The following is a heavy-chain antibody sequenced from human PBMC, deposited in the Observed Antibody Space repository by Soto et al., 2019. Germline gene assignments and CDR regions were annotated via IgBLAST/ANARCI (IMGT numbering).Heavy chain of an antibody. CDR1: GFTFSAQY. D-gene: IGHD3-10*01. V-gene: IGHV3-11*01. CDR3: ASDSYYYAPDY. CDR2: ISGSGTTI. Sequence: QVQLVESGGGLVKPGGSLRLSCAASGFTFSAQYMTWIRQAPGKGLEWGSYISGSGTTIYYTDSVKGRFTVSRDNAKNSVYLQMNSLRAEDTAVYYCASDSYYYAPDYWGQGTLVTVSS. J-gene: IGHJ4*02.